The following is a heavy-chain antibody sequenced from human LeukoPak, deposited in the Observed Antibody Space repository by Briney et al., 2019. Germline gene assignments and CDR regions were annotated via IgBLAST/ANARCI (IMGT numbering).Heavy chain of an antibody. CDR1: GFTFDDYA. D-gene: IGHD6-19*01. V-gene: IGHV3-9*01. CDR2: ISWNSGSI. J-gene: IGHJ1*01. CDR3: AKGAVANTEYFQH. Sequence: QPGRSLRLSCAASGFTFDDYAMHWVRQAPGKGLEWVSGISWNSGSIGYADSVKGRFTISRDNAKNSLYLQMNSLRAEDTALYYCAKGAVANTEYFQHWGQGTLVTVSS.